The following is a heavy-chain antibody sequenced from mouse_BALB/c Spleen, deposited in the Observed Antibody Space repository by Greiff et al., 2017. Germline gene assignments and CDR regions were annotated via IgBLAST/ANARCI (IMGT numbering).Heavy chain of an antibody. CDR1: GFTFNTNA. V-gene: IGHV10S3*01. CDR3: VRDYYAMDY. Sequence: GGGLVQPKGSLKLSCAASGFTFNTNAMNWVRQAPGKGLEWVARIRSKSNNYATYYADSVKDRFTISRDDSQSMLYLQMNNLKTEDTAMYYCVRDYYAMDYWGQGTSVTVSS. J-gene: IGHJ4*01. CDR2: IRSKSNNYAT.